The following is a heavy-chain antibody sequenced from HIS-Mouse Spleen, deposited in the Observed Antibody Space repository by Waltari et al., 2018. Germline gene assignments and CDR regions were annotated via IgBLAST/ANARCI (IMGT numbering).Heavy chain of an antibody. CDR3: AREIPYSSSWYDWYFDL. CDR2: IHYSGST. D-gene: IGHD6-13*01. Sequence: QLQLQESGPGLVKPSETLSLTCTVSGGSISSSSYYWGWIRQPPGKGLEWIGSIHYSGSTYYNTYLRSRVTISVDTSKNQFSLKLSSVTAADTAVYYCAREIPYSSSWYDWYFDLWGRGTLVTVSS. V-gene: IGHV4-39*07. CDR1: GGSISSSSYY. J-gene: IGHJ2*01.